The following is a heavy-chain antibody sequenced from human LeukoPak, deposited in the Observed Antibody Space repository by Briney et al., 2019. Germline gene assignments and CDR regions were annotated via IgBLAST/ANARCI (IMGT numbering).Heavy chain of an antibody. CDR3: LGYNWSDP. D-gene: IGHD3-16*01. CDR1: GFTFSSYA. Sequence: GGSLRLSCVASGFTFSSYAMTWVRQAPGKGLEWVSALSGSGGTTYYADSVKGRFTISRDNSRNILSLQMNSLRVEDTAVYYCLGYNWSDPWCQGTLVTVSS. J-gene: IGHJ5*02. CDR2: LSGSGGTT. V-gene: IGHV3-23*01.